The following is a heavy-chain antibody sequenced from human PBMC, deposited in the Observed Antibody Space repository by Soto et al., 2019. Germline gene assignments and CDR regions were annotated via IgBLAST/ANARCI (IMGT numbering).Heavy chain of an antibody. D-gene: IGHD5-18*01. CDR2: VYSDGSST. CDR3: ARGAEYSYGERNDY. CDR1: GFTFSSYW. J-gene: IGHJ4*02. Sequence: EVQLVESGGGLVQPGGSLRLSCAASGFTFSSYWMHWVRQVSGKGLVWVSRVYSDGSSTSYADSVKGRFTISRDNAKNTLYLQMNSLRAEDTAVYYCARGAEYSYGERNDYWGQGTLVTVSS. V-gene: IGHV3-74*01.